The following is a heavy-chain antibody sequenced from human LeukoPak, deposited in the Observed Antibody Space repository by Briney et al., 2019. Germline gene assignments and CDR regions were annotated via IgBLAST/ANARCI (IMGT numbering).Heavy chain of an antibody. CDR1: GGSISSYY. Sequence: SETLSLTCTVSGGSISSYYWSWIRQPPGKGLEWIGYIYYSGSTNYNPSLKSRVTTSVDTSKNQFSLKLSSVTAADTAVYYCARLPGIAVVNDAFDIWGQGTMVTVSS. CDR2: IYYSGST. V-gene: IGHV4-59*08. D-gene: IGHD6-19*01. J-gene: IGHJ3*02. CDR3: ARLPGIAVVNDAFDI.